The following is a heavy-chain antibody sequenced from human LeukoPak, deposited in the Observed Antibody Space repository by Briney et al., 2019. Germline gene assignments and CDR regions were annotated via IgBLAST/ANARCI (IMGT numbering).Heavy chain of an antibody. D-gene: IGHD3-22*01. V-gene: IGHV3-74*01. CDR3: ARPFYFDSIDI. Sequence: GGSLRLSCVASGFTFSSSFMDWVRQVPGKGLAWVSRINPGNITTYADSVKGRFTISRDNAKNTLYLQMNSLRTEDTAVYYCARPFYFDSIDIWGQGTLVTVSS. J-gene: IGHJ4*02. CDR2: INPGNIT. CDR1: GFTFSSSF.